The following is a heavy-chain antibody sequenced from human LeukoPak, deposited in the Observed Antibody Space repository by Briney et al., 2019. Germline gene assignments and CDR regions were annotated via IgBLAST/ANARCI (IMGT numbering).Heavy chain of an antibody. J-gene: IGHJ4*02. CDR1: GVSFNNHD. Sequence: SETLSLTSAVYGVSFNNHDWSWVRQTPGKGLEWIGEINHSGYTNDSPSLKSRVTLSIDTSRKQFSLNLRSVTVADTGIYYCTRMSTGHDYRGQGTLVTVSS. CDR3: TRMSTGHDY. D-gene: IGHD5/OR15-5a*01. V-gene: IGHV4-34*01. CDR2: INHSGYT.